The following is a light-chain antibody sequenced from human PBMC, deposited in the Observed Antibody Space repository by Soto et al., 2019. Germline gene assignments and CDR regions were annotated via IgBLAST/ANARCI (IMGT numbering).Light chain of an antibody. CDR1: QSVTNNI. V-gene: IGKV3-20*01. CDR3: QQYGTTPLT. J-gene: IGKJ4*01. Sequence: IVLTQSPGTLSLSPGDRATLSCRASQSVTNNILAWDQQKPGQAPRLLIYGASSRATGVPDRFSGSGSGTDFTLTISRLEPEDFAVYYCQQYGTTPLTFGGGTKVEIK. CDR2: GAS.